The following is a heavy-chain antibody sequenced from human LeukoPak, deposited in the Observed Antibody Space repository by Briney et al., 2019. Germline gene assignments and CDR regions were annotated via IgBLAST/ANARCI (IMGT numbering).Heavy chain of an antibody. D-gene: IGHD1-26*01. CDR2: IYSGGST. J-gene: IGHJ3*02. CDR3: ASLEWELSAFDI. V-gene: IGHV3-53*04. Sequence: GGSLTLSCAASGFTLSSNYMSWVRQAAGKGLEWVSVIYSGGSTYYADSVKGRFTISRHNSKNTLYLQMNSLRAEDTAVYYCASLEWELSAFDIWGQGTMVTVSS. CDR1: GFTLSSNY.